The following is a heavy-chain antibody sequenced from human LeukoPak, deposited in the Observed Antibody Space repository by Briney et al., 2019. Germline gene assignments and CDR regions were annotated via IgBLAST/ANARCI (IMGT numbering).Heavy chain of an antibody. Sequence: PGGSLRLSCAASGFTFSSYWMSWVRQAPGKGLEWVANIKQDGSEKYYVDSVKGRFTISRDNAKNSLYLQMNSLRAEDTAVYYCAREGVGMVRGVVGYWGQGTLVTVSS. J-gene: IGHJ4*02. CDR3: AREGVGMVRGVVGY. V-gene: IGHV3-7*01. D-gene: IGHD3-10*01. CDR2: IKQDGSEK. CDR1: GFTFSSYW.